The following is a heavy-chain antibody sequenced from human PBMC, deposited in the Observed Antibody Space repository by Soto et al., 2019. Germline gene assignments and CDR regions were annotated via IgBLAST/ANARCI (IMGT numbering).Heavy chain of an antibody. J-gene: IGHJ5*02. D-gene: IGHD3-10*01. CDR2: IYYSGRT. CDR1: GGSISSSSYY. V-gene: IGHV4-39*01. CDR3: ARLGVLLWFGEFYNWFDP. Sequence: QLQLQESGPGLVKPSETLSLTCTVSGGSISSSSYYWGWIRQPPGKGLEWIGSIYYSGRTYYNPSLKSQVTSSVDTSKNQFSLKLSSGTAADTAVYYCARLGVLLWFGEFYNWFDPWGQGTLVTVSS.